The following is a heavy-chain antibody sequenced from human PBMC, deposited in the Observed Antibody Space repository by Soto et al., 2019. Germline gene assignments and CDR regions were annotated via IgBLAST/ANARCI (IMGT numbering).Heavy chain of an antibody. J-gene: IGHJ3*02. CDR1: GYSFTSYW. CDR3: ARRHHYDILTGYIPSALDI. Sequence: GESLKISCKGSGYSFTSYWIGCVRQMPWKGLEWMGIIYPGDSDTRYSPSFQGQVTISADKSISTAYLQWSSLKASDTAMYYCARRHHYDILTGYIPSALDIWGQGTMVTVSS. V-gene: IGHV5-51*01. CDR2: IYPGDSDT. D-gene: IGHD3-9*01.